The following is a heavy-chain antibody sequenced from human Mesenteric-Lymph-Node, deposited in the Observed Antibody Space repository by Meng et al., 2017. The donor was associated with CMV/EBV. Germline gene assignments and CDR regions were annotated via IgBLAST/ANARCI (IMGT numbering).Heavy chain of an antibody. J-gene: IGHJ6*02. CDR3: AKALYGSGSYYGPRITYYYGMDV. D-gene: IGHD3-10*01. CDR2: IRYDGSNK. V-gene: IGHV3-30*02. Sequence: GGSLRLSCAASGFTFDDYTMHWVRQAPGKGLEWVAFIRYDGSNKYYADSVKGRFTISRDNSKNTLYLQMNSLRAEDTAVYYCAKALYGSGSYYGPRITYYYGMDVWGQGTTVTVSS. CDR1: GFTFDDYT.